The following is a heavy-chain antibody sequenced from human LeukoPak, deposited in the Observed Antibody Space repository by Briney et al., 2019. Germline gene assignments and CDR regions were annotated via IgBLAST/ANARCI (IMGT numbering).Heavy chain of an antibody. V-gene: IGHV1-18*01. J-gene: IGHJ1*01. CDR2: INVYNGNT. CDR1: GYTFSTYG. CDR3: ARLAGTDMIGYFQD. Sequence: ASVKVSCKSFGYTFSTYGISWVRQAPGQGLEWMGWINVYNGNTIYAQKLQGRVTMTTDTSTSTAYMELRSLRSDDTAVYYCARLAGTDMIGYFQDWGQGTLVTVSS. D-gene: IGHD5-18*01.